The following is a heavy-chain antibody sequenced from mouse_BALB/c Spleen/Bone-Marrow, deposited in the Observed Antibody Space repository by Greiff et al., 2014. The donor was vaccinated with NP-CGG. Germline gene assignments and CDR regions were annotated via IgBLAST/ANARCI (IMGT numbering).Heavy chain of an antibody. V-gene: IGHV1S22*01. J-gene: IGHJ3*01. CDR2: IYPGSGST. CDR3: TGAPGFAD. CDR1: GYTFTSYW. Sequence: LQQSGSELVRPGASVKLSCKASGYTFTSYWMHWVKQRPGQGPEWIGNIYPGSGSTNYDEKFKSKATLTVDTSSSTAYMQLSSLTSVDSAVYYCTGAPGFADWGQGTLVTVSA.